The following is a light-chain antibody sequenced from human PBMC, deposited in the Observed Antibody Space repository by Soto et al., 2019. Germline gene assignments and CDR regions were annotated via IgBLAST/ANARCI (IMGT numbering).Light chain of an antibody. Sequence: DIKMTQSPSSLSASVGDRVSITCRASQTIGIYLNWYQQKPGKAPKFLIYAASSLQRGVPSRFSGSGSGADFTLTITSLQPEDFATYYCQQSYSAPITFGQGTRLVI. V-gene: IGKV1-39*01. CDR2: AAS. CDR1: QTIGIY. J-gene: IGKJ5*01. CDR3: QQSYSAPIT.